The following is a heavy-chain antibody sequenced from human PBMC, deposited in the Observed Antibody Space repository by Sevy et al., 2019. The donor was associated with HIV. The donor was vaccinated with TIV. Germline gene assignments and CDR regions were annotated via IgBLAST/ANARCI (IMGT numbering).Heavy chain of an antibody. V-gene: IGHV4-38-2*02. CDR3: VRLVTAVVYYFDY. D-gene: IGHD5-18*01. CDR2: FYLGGST. J-gene: IGHJ4*02. CDR1: GYSISSGYY. Sequence: SETLSLTCTVSGYSISSGYYWGWIRQSPGKGLGWIGSFYLGGSTYYNPSLKSRVTISPDSSKNQFSLKLNSVTAADTAVYFCVRLVTAVVYYFDYWGEGTLVTVS.